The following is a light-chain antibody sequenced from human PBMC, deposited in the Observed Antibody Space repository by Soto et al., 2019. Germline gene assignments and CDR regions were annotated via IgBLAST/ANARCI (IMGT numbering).Light chain of an antibody. J-gene: IGLJ3*02. CDR1: SSNIGAGFD. V-gene: IGLV1-40*01. CDR3: QSYDKSLSGWV. Sequence: QSVLTQPPSVSGAPGQTVKISCHGSSSNIGAGFDVHWYMQLPGTAPKLLIYATNNRPSGVPDRFSGSKSGTSASLVITGLQAEDEADYYCQSYDKSLSGWVFGGGTKLTVL. CDR2: ATN.